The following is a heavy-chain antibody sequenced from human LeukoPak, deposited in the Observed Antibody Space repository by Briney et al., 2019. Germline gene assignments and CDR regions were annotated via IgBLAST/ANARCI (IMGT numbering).Heavy chain of an antibody. CDR2: ISYDGSNK. V-gene: IGHV3-30*18. Sequence: PGRSLRLSCAASGFTFSSYGMHWVRQAPGKGLEWVAVISYDGSNKYYADSVKGRFTISRDNSKNTLYLQMNSLRAEDTAVYYCAKEYYYDGLDYWGQGTLVTVSS. D-gene: IGHD3-22*01. CDR1: GFTFSSYG. J-gene: IGHJ4*02. CDR3: AKEYYYDGLDY.